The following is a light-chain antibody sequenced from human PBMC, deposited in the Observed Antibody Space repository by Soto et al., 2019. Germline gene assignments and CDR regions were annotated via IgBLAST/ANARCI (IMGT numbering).Light chain of an antibody. CDR2: WAS. CDR1: QSVLYSAKNKNF. J-gene: IGKJ5*01. CDR3: QQHYINPIT. V-gene: IGKV4-1*01. Sequence: IVMTQSPDSLALCLCAGSTIHSKCRQSVLYSAKNKNFLTWYQQKPGQPPKLLIYWASTRESGVPDRFTGSGSGTDFTLTINSLQAEDVAVYYCQQHYINPITFGQGTRLENK.